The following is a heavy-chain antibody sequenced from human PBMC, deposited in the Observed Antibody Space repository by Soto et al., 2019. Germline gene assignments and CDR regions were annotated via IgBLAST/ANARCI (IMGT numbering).Heavy chain of an antibody. V-gene: IGHV3-30*18. CDR3: AKDLIRAGGMDV. CDR2: ISYDGSNK. CDR1: GFTFSSYG. D-gene: IGHD6-19*01. J-gene: IGHJ6*02. Sequence: GGSLRLSCAASGFTFSSYGMHWVRQAPGKGLEWVAVISYDGSNKYYADSVKGRFTISRDNSKNALYLQMNSLRAEDTAVYYCAKDLIRAGGMDVWGQGTTVTVSS.